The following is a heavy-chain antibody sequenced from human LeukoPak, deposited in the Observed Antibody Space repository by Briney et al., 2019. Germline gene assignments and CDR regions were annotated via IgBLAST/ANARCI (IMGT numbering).Heavy chain of an antibody. CDR3: AKEIGRQGVPLYDY. V-gene: IGHV3-23*01. D-gene: IGHD3/OR15-3a*01. CDR2: ISDNGGGP. J-gene: IGHJ4*02. Sequence: PGGSLRLSCVVSGFIFRDYAMSWVRQAPGEGLEWVAGISDNGGGPYYADSLKGRFTISRDNSKNILYLQMNSLRAEDTAVYYCAKEIGRQGVPLYDYWGRGTLVTASS. CDR1: GFIFRDYA.